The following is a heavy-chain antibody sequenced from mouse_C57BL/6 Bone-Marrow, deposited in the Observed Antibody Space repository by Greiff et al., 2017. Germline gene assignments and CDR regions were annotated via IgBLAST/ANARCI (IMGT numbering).Heavy chain of an antibody. Sequence: EVKLVESGGGLVKPGGSLTLSCAASGFTFSDYGMHWFRRAPEKGLEWVAYISSGSSTIYYADTVKGRFTISRDNAKNTLFLQMTSLRSEDTAMYYCARRLVFDYWGQGTTLTVSS. D-gene: IGHD1-1*02. J-gene: IGHJ2*01. V-gene: IGHV5-17*01. CDR3: ARRLVFDY. CDR1: GFTFSDYG. CDR2: ISSGSSTI.